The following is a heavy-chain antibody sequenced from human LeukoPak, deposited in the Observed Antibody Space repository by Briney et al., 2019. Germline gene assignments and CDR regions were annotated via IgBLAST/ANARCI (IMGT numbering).Heavy chain of an antibody. CDR1: GASINNYY. CDR2: ISHSGST. V-gene: IGHV4-59*01. Sequence: SETLSLTCTVSGASINNYYWSWIRQSPEKGLEWIGYISHSGSTHYNPSLKSRITILVDTSKIHFSPNLTSVTAADTAVYYCARDSAAGSYYYYTDVWGKGTTVTISS. J-gene: IGHJ6*03. D-gene: IGHD1-1*01. CDR3: ARDSAAGSYYYYTDV.